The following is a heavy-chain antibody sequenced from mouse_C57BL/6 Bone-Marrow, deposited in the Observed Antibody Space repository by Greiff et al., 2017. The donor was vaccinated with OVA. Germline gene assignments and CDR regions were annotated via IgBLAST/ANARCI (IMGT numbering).Heavy chain of an antibody. Sequence: DVQLQESGPGLVKPSQSLSLTCSVTGYSITSGYYWNWIRQFPGNKLEWMGYISYDGSNNYNPSLKDRISITRDTSKNQFFLKLNSVTTEDTATYYCARVLRYYFDYWGQGTTLTVSS. J-gene: IGHJ2*01. D-gene: IGHD1-1*01. CDR3: ARVLRYYFDY. V-gene: IGHV3-6*01. CDR2: ISYDGSN. CDR1: GYSITSGYY.